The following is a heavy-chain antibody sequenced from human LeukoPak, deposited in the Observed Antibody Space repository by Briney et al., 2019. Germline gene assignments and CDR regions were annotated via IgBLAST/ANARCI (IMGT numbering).Heavy chain of an antibody. J-gene: IGHJ4*02. CDR3: AKVESQWLGRTPIDY. V-gene: IGHV3-23*01. CDR2: IGGNSINS. D-gene: IGHD6-19*01. Sequence: GGSLRLSCAASGFRFSTYAMTWVRQAPGQGLEWVSAIGGNSINSYYADSVKGRFTISRDNSRNTLYLQMNGLRAEDTAVYYCAKVESQWLGRTPIDYWGQGTLVTVSS. CDR1: GFRFSTYA.